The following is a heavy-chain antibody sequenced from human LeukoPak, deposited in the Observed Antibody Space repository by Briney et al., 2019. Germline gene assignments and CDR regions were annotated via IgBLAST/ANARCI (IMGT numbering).Heavy chain of an antibody. CDR1: GYTFTSYY. J-gene: IGHJ4*02. V-gene: IGHV1-46*01. CDR3: ARAYYDSSGYPHDGYYFDY. CDR2: INPSGGST. Sequence: ASVKVSCKASGYTFTSYYMHWVRQAPGQGFEWMGIINPSGGSTSYAQKSQGRVTMTRDTSTSTVYMELSSLRSEDTAVYYCARAYYDSSGYPHDGYYFDYWGQGTLVTVSS. D-gene: IGHD3-22*01.